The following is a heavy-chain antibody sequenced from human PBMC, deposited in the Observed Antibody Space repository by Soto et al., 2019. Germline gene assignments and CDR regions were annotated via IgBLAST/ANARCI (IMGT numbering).Heavy chain of an antibody. V-gene: IGHV3-30*03. CDR1: GITFGSYG. J-gene: IGHJ4*02. CDR2: ILYDGSDK. CDR3: ASGVISRTMMNY. Sequence: GGSLRLSCVVSGITFGSYGMHWVRRAPGKGLEWVAFILYDGSDKYYADSVKGRFTISRDNSKNTLYLQMDSLRREDTAEYFCASGVISRTMMNYWGQGTLVTVSS. D-gene: IGHD3-22*01.